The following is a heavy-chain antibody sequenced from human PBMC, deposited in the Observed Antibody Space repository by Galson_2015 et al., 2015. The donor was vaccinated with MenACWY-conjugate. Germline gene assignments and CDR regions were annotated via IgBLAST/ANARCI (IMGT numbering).Heavy chain of an antibody. CDR2: IKKDGSEK. CDR1: GFTFRNYW. V-gene: IGHV3-7*03. Sequence: SLRLSCAASGFTFRNYWKTWVRQAPGKGPEWVASIKKDGSEKYYVDSVKGRFTISRDNAKNSLYLEMNSLRVEDTAVYSCARGHYGMDVWCQATTFTASS. CDR3: ARGHYGMDV. J-gene: IGHJ6*02.